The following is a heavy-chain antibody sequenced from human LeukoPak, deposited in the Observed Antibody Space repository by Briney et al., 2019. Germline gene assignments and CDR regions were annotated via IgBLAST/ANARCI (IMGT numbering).Heavy chain of an antibody. CDR3: ARGSWNYYMDV. CDR2: IYHSGST. D-gene: IGHD3-3*01. Sequence: PSETLSLTCTVSGYSISSGYYWGWIRQPPGKGLEWIGSIYHSGSTYYNPSLKSRVTISVDTSKNQFSLKLSSVTAADTAVYYCARGSWNYYMDVWGKGTTVTVSS. V-gene: IGHV4-38-2*02. J-gene: IGHJ6*03. CDR1: GYSISSGYY.